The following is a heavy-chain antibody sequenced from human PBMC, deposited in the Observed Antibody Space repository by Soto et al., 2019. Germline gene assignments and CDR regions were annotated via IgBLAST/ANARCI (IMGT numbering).Heavy chain of an antibody. J-gene: IGHJ6*03. CDR3: AKALRFTFTTGYYMDV. D-gene: IGHD3-16*01. CDR1: GFTVSSYA. V-gene: IGHV3-23*01. Sequence: EVQLLESGGGLVQPGGSLRLSCAASGFTVSSYAMSWVRQAPGKGLEWVSVISGSGSTYSADSVKGRFTISRDSSKNTVYLQMNSLRAEDTAVYWGAKALRFTFTTGYYMDVWGRGTTVTVSS. CDR2: ISGSGST.